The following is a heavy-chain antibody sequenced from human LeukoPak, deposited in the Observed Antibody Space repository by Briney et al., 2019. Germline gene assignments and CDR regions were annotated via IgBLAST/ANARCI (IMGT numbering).Heavy chain of an antibody. J-gene: IGHJ6*02. V-gene: IGHV5-51*01. Sequence: GESLKISRKASGYSFISYWIGWVRQMPGKGLEWMGIIYPGDSDTRYSPSFQGQVTISADRSTSTAYLQWSSLKASDTAMYYCAKNSDYYHGMDVWGQGTTVTVSS. D-gene: IGHD1-26*01. CDR3: AKNSDYYHGMDV. CDR2: IYPGDSDT. CDR1: GYSFISYW.